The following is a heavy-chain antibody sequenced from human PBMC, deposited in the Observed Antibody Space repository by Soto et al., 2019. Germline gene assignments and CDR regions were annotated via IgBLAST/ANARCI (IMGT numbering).Heavy chain of an antibody. Sequence: GASVKVSCKASGYTFTGYYMHWVRQAPGQGLEWMGIINPNSGSTSYAQKFQGRVTISVDTSKNQFSLKLSSVTAADTAVYYCARSGSGWLDYWGQGTLVTVSS. D-gene: IGHD6-19*01. J-gene: IGHJ4*02. V-gene: IGHV1-46*01. CDR3: ARSGSGWLDY. CDR1: GYTFTGYY. CDR2: INPNSGST.